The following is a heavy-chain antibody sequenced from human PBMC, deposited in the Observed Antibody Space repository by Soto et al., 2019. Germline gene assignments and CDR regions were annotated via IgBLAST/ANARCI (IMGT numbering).Heavy chain of an antibody. CDR1: GGSFSGYY. Sequence: SETLSLTCGVYGGSFSGYYWSWIRQPPGKGLEWIGEINHSGSTNYNPSLKSRVTISVDTSKKQFSLKLSSVTAADTAVYYCARRAYYYGSGSYYIWFDPWGQGTLVTVSS. CDR2: INHSGST. CDR3: ARRAYYYGSGSYYIWFDP. J-gene: IGHJ5*02. V-gene: IGHV4-34*01. D-gene: IGHD3-10*01.